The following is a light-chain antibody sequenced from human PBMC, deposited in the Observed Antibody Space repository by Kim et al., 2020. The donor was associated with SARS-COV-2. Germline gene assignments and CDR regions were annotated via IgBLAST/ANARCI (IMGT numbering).Light chain of an antibody. V-gene: IGLV6-57*03. CDR1: SGSIVTNF. Sequence: GKTVPISCTRSSGSIVTNFVQWYQHRPGSAPTTVIYEDNQRPSGVPDRFSGFIDYSSDSASLTIFGLQPEDEADYYCHSYDSNNQVFGGGTQLTVL. CDR2: EDN. CDR3: HSYDSNNQV. J-gene: IGLJ3*02.